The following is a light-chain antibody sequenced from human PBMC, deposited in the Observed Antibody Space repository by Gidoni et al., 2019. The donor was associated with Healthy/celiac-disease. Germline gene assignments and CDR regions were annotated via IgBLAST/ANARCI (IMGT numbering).Light chain of an antibody. CDR1: QSVSSY. Sequence: EIVLTQSPATLSLPPGERATLSCRASQSVSSYLAWYQQKPGQAPRLLIYDASNRATGIPAGFSGSGSWTDFTLTISSLEPEDFAVYYCQQRSNWRTITFGQGTRLEIK. V-gene: IGKV3-11*01. CDR3: QQRSNWRTIT. CDR2: DAS. J-gene: IGKJ5*01.